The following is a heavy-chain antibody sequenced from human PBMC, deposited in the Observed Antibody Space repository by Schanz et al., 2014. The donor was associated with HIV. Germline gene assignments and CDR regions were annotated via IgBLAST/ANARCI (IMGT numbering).Heavy chain of an antibody. CDR2: VFHSGKT. V-gene: IGHV4-59*01. J-gene: IGHJ5*02. CDR1: GGSINSDF. Sequence: QEQLQESGPGLVKPSETLSLTCNVSGGSINSDFWSWVRQPPGRGLEWIGYVFHSGKTTYNPSLKSRVTISVDTAKNHFSLRLTSVTAADTAVYYCAKVPTTGWFDPWGQGILVTVST. CDR3: AKVPTTGWFDP.